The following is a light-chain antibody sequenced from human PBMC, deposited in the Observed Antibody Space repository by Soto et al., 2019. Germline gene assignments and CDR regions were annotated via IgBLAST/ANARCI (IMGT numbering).Light chain of an antibody. CDR2: AAS. CDR3: QQSYSTWK. CDR1: QSISSY. Sequence: DIQMTQSPSSLSASVVDRVTITCRASQSISSYLNWYQQKPGKAPKLLIYAASSLQSGVPSRFSGSGSGTDFTLTISSLQPEDFATYYCQQSYSTWKFGQGTKVDIK. J-gene: IGKJ1*01. V-gene: IGKV1-39*01.